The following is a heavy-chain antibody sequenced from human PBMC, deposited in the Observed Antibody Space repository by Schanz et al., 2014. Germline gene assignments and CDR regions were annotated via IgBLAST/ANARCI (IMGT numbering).Heavy chain of an antibody. CDR1: GFTVSSNY. CDR3: ARDEGRDGYNLAFDV. J-gene: IGHJ3*01. D-gene: IGHD5-12*01. V-gene: IGHV3-53*01. CDR2: VYMSAAST. Sequence: EVQLVESGGGLIQPGGSLRLSCAVSGFTVSSNYMSWVRQAPGKGLEWVSTVYMSAASTRYADSVKGRFIISRDSSQNTLFLQMNSLRPEDTALYFCARDEGRDGYNLAFDVWGQGTLVTVSS.